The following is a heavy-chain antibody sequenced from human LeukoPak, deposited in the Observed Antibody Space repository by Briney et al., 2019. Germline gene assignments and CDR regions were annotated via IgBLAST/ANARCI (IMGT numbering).Heavy chain of an antibody. CDR3: ACYYDSSGYRFDY. CDR1: GGSISSGGYY. Sequence: SSQTLSLTCTVSGGSISSGGYYWSWIRQHPGKGLEWIGYIYYSGSTYYNPSLKSRVTISVDTSKNQFSLKLSSVTAADTAVYYCACYYDSSGYRFDYWGQGTLVTVSP. V-gene: IGHV4-31*03. D-gene: IGHD3-22*01. J-gene: IGHJ4*02. CDR2: IYYSGST.